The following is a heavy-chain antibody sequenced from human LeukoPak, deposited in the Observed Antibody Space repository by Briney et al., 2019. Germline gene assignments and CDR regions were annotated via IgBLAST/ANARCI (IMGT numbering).Heavy chain of an antibody. CDR1: GFTFSSYG. CDR2: ISYDGSNK. Sequence: GGSLRLSCAASGFTFSSYGMHWVRQAPGKGLEWVAVISYDGSNKYYADSVKGRFTISRDNSKNTLYLQMNSLRAEDTAVYYCAKDGYSSGWLGIYYFDYWGQGTLVTVSS. J-gene: IGHJ4*02. D-gene: IGHD6-19*01. CDR3: AKDGYSSGWLGIYYFDY. V-gene: IGHV3-30*18.